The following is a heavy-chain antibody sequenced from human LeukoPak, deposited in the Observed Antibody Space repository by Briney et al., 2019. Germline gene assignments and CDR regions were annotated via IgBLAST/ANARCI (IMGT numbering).Heavy chain of an antibody. J-gene: IGHJ4*02. V-gene: IGHV3-23*01. Sequence: PGGSLRLSCAASGFTFSSYAMDWVRQAPGKGLEWVSAISGSGGGTYYADSVKGRFTISRDIAKNTLYLQMNSLRAEDTGVYYCAKDHYWSIDYWGRGTLVTVSS. CDR1: GFTFSSYA. CDR3: AKDHYWSIDY. CDR2: ISGSGGGT. D-gene: IGHD3-3*01.